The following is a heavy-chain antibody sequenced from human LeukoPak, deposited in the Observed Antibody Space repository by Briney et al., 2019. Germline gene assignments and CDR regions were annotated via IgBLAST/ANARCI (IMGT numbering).Heavy chain of an antibody. Sequence: GGSLRLSCAASGFTFSNYSMTWVRQAPGKGLEWVSSISGSDTSTYYAECVKGRFTISTDNSKNTLELKMDSLRAEDTAVYYGTKARSASSSSCYNYWGQGILVTVSS. CDR3: TKARSASSSSCYNY. CDR1: GFTFSNYS. D-gene: IGHD2-2*02. V-gene: IGHV3-23*01. J-gene: IGHJ4*02. CDR2: ISGSDTST.